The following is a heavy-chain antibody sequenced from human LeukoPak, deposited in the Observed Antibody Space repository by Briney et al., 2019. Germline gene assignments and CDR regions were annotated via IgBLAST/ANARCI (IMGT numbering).Heavy chain of an antibody. CDR2: ISYDGSNK. CDR3: ARDRGAAADHPYYYYGMDV. V-gene: IGHV3-30-3*01. D-gene: IGHD6-13*01. J-gene: IGHJ6*02. CDR1: GFTFSSYA. Sequence: GGSLRLSCAASGFTFSSYAMHWVRQAPGKGLEWVAVISYDGSNKYYADSVKGRFTISRDNSKNTLYLQMNSLRAEDTAVYYCARDRGAAADHPYYYYGMDVWGQGTTVTVSS.